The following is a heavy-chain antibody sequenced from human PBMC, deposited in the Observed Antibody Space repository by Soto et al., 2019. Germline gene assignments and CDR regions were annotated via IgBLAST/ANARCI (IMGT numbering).Heavy chain of an antibody. Sequence: PGGSLRLSCAASGFTFSSYAMHWVRQAPGKGLEWVAVISYDGSNKYYADSVKGRFTISRDNSKNTLYLQMNSLRAEDTAVYYCARDSTTMIVVAPVPPGYWGQGTLVTVSS. CDR1: GFTFSSYA. D-gene: IGHD3-22*01. J-gene: IGHJ4*02. V-gene: IGHV3-30-3*01. CDR2: ISYDGSNK. CDR3: ARDSTTMIVVAPVPPGY.